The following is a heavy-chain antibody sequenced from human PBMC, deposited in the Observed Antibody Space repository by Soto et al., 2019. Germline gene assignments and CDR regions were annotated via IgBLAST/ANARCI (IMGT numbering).Heavy chain of an antibody. CDR1: GFTFSSYG. Sequence: GGSLRLSCAASGFTFSSYGMHWVRQAPGKGLEWVAVISYDGSNKYYADSVKGRFTISRDNSKNTLYLQMNSLRAEDTAVYYCAKPPHYGDYGERYFDYWGQGTLVTVSS. D-gene: IGHD4-17*01. CDR3: AKPPHYGDYGERYFDY. J-gene: IGHJ4*02. V-gene: IGHV3-30*18. CDR2: ISYDGSNK.